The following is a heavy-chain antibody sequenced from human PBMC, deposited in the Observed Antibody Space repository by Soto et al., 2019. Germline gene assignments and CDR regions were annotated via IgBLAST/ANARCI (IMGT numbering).Heavy chain of an antibody. D-gene: IGHD1-26*01. Sequence: EVQVLESGGGLVQPGGSLRLSCAASGFTFSRYGMNWVRQAPGKGLEWVSGVRSDGDTTYNADSVNGRFTVSRDNFRNTVDLQMNNLRVEDTAVYYCAKGKGVGATPDGANCWGQGTLVTVSP. CDR3: AKGKGVGATPDGANC. J-gene: IGHJ4*02. CDR1: GFTFSRYG. CDR2: VRSDGDTT. V-gene: IGHV3-23*01.